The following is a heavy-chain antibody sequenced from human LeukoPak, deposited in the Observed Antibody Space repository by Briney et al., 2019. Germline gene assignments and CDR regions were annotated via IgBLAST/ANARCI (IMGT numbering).Heavy chain of an antibody. J-gene: IGHJ4*02. V-gene: IGHV3-30-3*01. D-gene: IGHD3-9*01. CDR3: ARDKLVTIFDC. CDR2: ISYDGSNK. CDR1: GFTFSSYA. Sequence: GRSLRLSCAASGFTFSSYAMHWVRQAPGKGLEWVAVISYDGSNKYYADSVKGRFTISRDNSKNTLHLQMNSLRAEDTAVYYCARDKLVTIFDCWGQGTLVTVSS.